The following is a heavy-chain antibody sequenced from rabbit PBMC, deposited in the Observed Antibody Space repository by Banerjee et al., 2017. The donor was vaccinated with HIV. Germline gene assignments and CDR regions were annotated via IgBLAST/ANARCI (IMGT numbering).Heavy chain of an antibody. V-gene: IGHV1S40*01. J-gene: IGHJ4*01. CDR3: VRRGAGSSYWMDYYFNL. CDR2: ISTGGRA. D-gene: IGHD8-1*01. CDR1: GFSFSSSYW. Sequence: QSLEESGGDLVKPGASLTLTCTASGFSFSSSYWISWVRQAPGKGLEYIGTISTGGRAYYASWVNGRFTISKDNAQNTVFLQMPSLTAADTATYFCVRRGAGSSYWMDYYFNLWGPGTLVTVS.